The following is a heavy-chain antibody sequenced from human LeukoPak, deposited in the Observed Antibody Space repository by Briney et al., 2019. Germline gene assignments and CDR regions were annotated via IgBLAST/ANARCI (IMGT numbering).Heavy chain of an antibody. CDR2: IYYSGTT. CDR1: GGSISTYY. V-gene: IGHV4-59*01. Sequence: PSETLSLTCTVSGGSISTYYWNWIRQPPGKGLEWMGYIYYSGTTNYTPSLKSRVSISVDTSKNQFSLKLSSVTAADTAVYYCAIYRNHLVLTPGTPIDYWGQGTLVTVSS. D-gene: IGHD2-8*01. CDR3: AIYRNHLVLTPGTPIDY. J-gene: IGHJ4*02.